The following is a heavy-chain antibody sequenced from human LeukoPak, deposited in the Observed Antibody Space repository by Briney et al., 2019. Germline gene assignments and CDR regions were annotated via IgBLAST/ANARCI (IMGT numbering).Heavy chain of an antibody. CDR1: GYTFTGYY. Sequence: ASVKVSCKASGYTFTGYYMHWVRQPPGQGLEWMGWINPNSGGTNHAQKFQGRVTMTRDTSISTAYMELSRLRSDDTAVYYCARSFDILTGYSTSFDYWGQGTLVTVSS. V-gene: IGHV1-2*02. CDR2: INPNSGGT. CDR3: ARSFDILTGYSTSFDY. J-gene: IGHJ4*02. D-gene: IGHD3-9*01.